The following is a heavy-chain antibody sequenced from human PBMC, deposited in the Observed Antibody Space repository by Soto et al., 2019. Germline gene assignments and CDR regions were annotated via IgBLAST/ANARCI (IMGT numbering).Heavy chain of an antibody. CDR3: ASSPGSEVNWFDP. D-gene: IGHD3-10*01. V-gene: IGHV4-34*01. CDR1: GGSFSGYY. Sequence: PSETLSLTCAVYGGSFSGYYWSWIRQPPGKGLEWIGEINHSGSTNYNPSLKSRVTISVDTSKNQFSLKLSSVTAADTAVYYCASSPGSEVNWFDPWGQGTLVTVSS. CDR2: INHSGST. J-gene: IGHJ5*02.